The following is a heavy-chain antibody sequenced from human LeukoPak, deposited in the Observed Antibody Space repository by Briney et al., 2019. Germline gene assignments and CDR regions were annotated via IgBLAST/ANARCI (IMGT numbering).Heavy chain of an antibody. CDR2: INWNGGST. CDR1: GFTFDDYG. Sequence: PGGSLKLSCAASGFTFDDYGMSWVRQAPGKGLEWVSGINWNGGSTGYADSVKGRFTISRDSAKNSLYLQMNSLRAEDTALYYCATARAAYSSSWRFAWFDPWGQGTLVTVSS. V-gene: IGHV3-20*04. J-gene: IGHJ5*02. D-gene: IGHD6-13*01. CDR3: ATARAAYSSSWRFAWFDP.